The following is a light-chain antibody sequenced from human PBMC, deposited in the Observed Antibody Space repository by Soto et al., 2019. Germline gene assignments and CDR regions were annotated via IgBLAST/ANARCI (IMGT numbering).Light chain of an antibody. J-gene: IGLJ1*01. CDR2: DVS. CDR3: SSYTSTSIV. CDR1: SSDVGGYNY. Sequence: QSALTQPASVSGSPGQSITISCTGTSSDVGGYNYVSWYQRHPGKAPKLMIYDVSNRPSGVSNRFSGSKSGNTASLTISGLQAEAEADYHCSSYTSTSIVFGTGTKLTVL. V-gene: IGLV2-14*01.